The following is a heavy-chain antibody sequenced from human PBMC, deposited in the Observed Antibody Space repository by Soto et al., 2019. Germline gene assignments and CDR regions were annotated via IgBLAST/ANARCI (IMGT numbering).Heavy chain of an antibody. J-gene: IGHJ6*02. D-gene: IGHD6-19*01. CDR1: GFTLSGSA. Sequence: GGSLRLSCAASGFTLSGSAMHWVRQASGKGLEWVGRIRSKANSYATAYAASVKGRFTISRDDSKNTAYLQMNSLKTEDTAVYYCTRHVVAGTFYYYGMDVWGQGTTVTVSS. CDR2: IRSKANSYAT. CDR3: TRHVVAGTFYYYGMDV. V-gene: IGHV3-73*01.